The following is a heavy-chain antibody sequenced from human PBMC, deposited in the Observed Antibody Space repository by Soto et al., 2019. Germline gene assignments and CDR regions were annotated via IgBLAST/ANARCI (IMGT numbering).Heavy chain of an antibody. CDR2: ISYDGSNK. D-gene: IGHD5-12*01. J-gene: IGHJ6*02. CDR1: GFTFSSYA. CDR3: ARDLGYSGYDSVDGMDV. V-gene: IGHV3-30-3*01. Sequence: GGSLRLSCAASGFTFSSYAMHWVRQSPGTGLEWVAVISYDGSNKYYADSVQGRFTISRDNSKNTLYLQMNSLRAGDTAVYYYARDLGYSGYDSVDGMDVWGQGTTVTVSS.